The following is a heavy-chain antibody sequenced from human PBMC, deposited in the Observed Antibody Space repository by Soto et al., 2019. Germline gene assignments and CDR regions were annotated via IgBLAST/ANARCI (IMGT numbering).Heavy chain of an antibody. V-gene: IGHV1-18*01. CDR1: GYTFTSYG. CDR3: ARKGGAGAFDI. D-gene: IGHD3-16*01. Sequence: GGSVEVSCKGSGYTFTSYGISWVLQAPGQGPEWMGWISAYNGNTNYAQKLQGRVTMTTDTSTSTAYMELRSLRSDDTAVYYCARKGGAGAFDIWGQGTMVTVSS. J-gene: IGHJ3*02. CDR2: ISAYNGNT.